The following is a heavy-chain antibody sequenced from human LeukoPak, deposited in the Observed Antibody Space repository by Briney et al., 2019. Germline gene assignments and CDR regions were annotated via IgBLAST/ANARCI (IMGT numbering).Heavy chain of an antibody. D-gene: IGHD3-3*01. CDR3: ARATIFGVAGPRYYYMDV. CDR1: GGSFSGYY. CDR2: INHSGST. Sequence: PSETLSLTCAVYGGSFSGYYWSWIRQPPGKGLEWIGEINHSGSTNYNPSLKSRVTISVDTSKNQFSLKLSSVTAADTAVYYCARATIFGVAGPRYYYMDVWGKGTTVTVSS. V-gene: IGHV4-34*01. J-gene: IGHJ6*03.